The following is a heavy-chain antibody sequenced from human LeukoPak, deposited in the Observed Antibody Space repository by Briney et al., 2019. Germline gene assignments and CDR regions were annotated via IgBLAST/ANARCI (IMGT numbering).Heavy chain of an antibody. Sequence: GGSLRLSCAASGFIFSSYWMTWVRQAPGKGLEWVSVISWDAGSTVYADSVKGRFTISRDNSKNSLYLQMNSLRTDDTALYYCAKDLSTSGWILEYWGQGTLVTVSS. CDR1: GFIFSSYW. J-gene: IGHJ4*02. CDR3: AKDLSTSGWILEY. D-gene: IGHD2-2*03. V-gene: IGHV3-43*01. CDR2: ISWDAGST.